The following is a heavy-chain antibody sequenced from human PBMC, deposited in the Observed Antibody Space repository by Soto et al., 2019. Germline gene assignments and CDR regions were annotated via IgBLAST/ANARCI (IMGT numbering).Heavy chain of an antibody. CDR3: AKWGGYCSSTSCPHYYYYGMDV. V-gene: IGHV3-23*01. D-gene: IGHD2-2*01. J-gene: IGHJ6*02. CDR1: GFTLSSYA. Sequence: PGGSLRLSCAASGFTLSSYAMSWVLQAPGKGLEWVSAISGSGGSTYYADSVKGRFTISRDNSKNTLYLQMNSLRAEDTAVYYCAKWGGYCSSTSCPHYYYYGMDVWGQGTTVTVSS. CDR2: ISGSGGST.